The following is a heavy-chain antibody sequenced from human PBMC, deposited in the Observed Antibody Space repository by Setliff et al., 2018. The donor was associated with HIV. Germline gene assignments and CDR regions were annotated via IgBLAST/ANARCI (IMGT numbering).Heavy chain of an antibody. V-gene: IGHV3-23*01. CDR2: MTASGSKI. D-gene: IGHD3-16*01. CDR3: AKDYYDFVWGSSLAY. J-gene: IGHJ4*02. CDR1: GFYFSNYW. Sequence: PGGFLRLSCVVSGFYFSNYWMNWVRQAPGKGLEWVSYMTASGSKIYYADSVKGRFTISRDNSKNTLYLQMNSLRAEDTAVYYCAKDYYDFVWGSSLAYWGQGTLVTVSS.